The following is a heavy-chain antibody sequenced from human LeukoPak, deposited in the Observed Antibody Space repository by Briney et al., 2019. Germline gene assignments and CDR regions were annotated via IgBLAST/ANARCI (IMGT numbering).Heavy chain of an antibody. D-gene: IGHD1-26*01. CDR1: GVTISSSSNY. Sequence: SETLSLTCIVSGVTISSSSNYWVWIRQPPGKGLEWIGYIYHSGSTYYNPSLKSRVTISVDRSKNQFSLKLSSVTAADTAVYYCARAVGAAWDYFDYWGQGTLVTVSS. J-gene: IGHJ4*02. CDR3: ARAVGAAWDYFDY. CDR2: IYHSGST. V-gene: IGHV4-30-2*01.